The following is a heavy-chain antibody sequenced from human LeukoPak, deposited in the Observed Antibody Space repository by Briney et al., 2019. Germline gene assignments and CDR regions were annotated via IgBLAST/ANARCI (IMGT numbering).Heavy chain of an antibody. CDR1: GYSFTSYW. CDR2: IYPGDSDT. V-gene: IGHV5-51*01. CDR3: ARGSCSSISCYTAFDI. D-gene: IGHD2-2*02. J-gene: IGHJ3*02. Sequence: GESLKISCKGSGYSFTSYWIGWVRQMPGKGLEWMGIIYPGDSDTRYSPSFQGQVTISADKSISTAYLQWSSLKASDTAMYYCARGSCSSISCYTAFDIWGQGTMVTVSS.